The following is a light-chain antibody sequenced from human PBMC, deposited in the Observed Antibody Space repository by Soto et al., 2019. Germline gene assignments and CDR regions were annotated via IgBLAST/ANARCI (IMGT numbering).Light chain of an antibody. CDR3: SSYTSSSTLRV. CDR1: SSDVGGYNY. Sequence: QSALTQPASVSGSPGQSITISCTGTSSDVGGYNYVSWYQQHPGKAPKLMIYDVSNRPSGVSNRFSGSKSANTASLTISGLQAEDEADYYCSSYTSSSTLRVFGGGTKRTVL. CDR2: DVS. V-gene: IGLV2-14*01. J-gene: IGLJ2*01.